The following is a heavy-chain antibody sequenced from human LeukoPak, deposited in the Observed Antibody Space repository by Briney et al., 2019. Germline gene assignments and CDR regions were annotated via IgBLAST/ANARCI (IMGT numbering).Heavy chain of an antibody. V-gene: IGHV4-30-2*01. J-gene: IGHJ6*03. Sequence: SQTLSLTCTVSGGSISSGGYYWSWIRQPPGKGLEWIGYIYHSGSTYYNPSLKSRVTISVDRSKNQFSLKLSSVTAADTAVYYCARGDYYYMDVWGKGTTVTVSS. CDR2: IYHSGST. CDR1: GGSISSGGYY. CDR3: ARGDYYYMDV.